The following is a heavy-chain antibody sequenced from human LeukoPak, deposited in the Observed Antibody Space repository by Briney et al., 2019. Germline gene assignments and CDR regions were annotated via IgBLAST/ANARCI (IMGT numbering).Heavy chain of an antibody. CDR2: ISSSSSYI. Sequence: AGGSLRLSCAASGFTFSSYSMNWVCQAPGKGLEWVSSISSSSSYIYYADSVKGRFTISRDNAKNSLYLQMNSLRAEDTAVYYCARGSSGYYVYGMDVWGQGTTVTVSS. CDR1: GFTFSSYS. J-gene: IGHJ6*02. V-gene: IGHV3-21*01. D-gene: IGHD3-22*01. CDR3: ARGSSGYYVYGMDV.